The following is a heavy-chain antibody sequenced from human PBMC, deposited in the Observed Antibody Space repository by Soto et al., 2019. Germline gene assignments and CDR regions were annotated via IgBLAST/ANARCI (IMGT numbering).Heavy chain of an antibody. CDR2: IIPIFGTA. D-gene: IGHD6-13*01. CDR1: GGTFSSYA. CDR3: AKRYSSSWNHLYYFDY. J-gene: IGHJ4*02. V-gene: IGHV1-69*13. Sequence: SVKVSCKASGGTFSSYAISWVRQAPGQGLEWMGGIIPIFGTANYAQKFQGRVTITADESTSTAYMELSSLRSEDTAVYYCAKRYSSSWNHLYYFDYWGQGTLVTVSS.